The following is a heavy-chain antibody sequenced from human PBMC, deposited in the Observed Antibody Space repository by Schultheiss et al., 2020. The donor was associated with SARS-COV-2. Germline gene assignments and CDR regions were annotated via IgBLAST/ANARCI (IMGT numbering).Heavy chain of an antibody. J-gene: IGHJ1*01. D-gene: IGHD5-18*01. CDR3: ARLSSGYSYGYGYFQH. CDR2: IYTSGST. V-gene: IGHV4-4*07. Sequence: SETLSLTCTVSGGSISSYYWSWIRQPAGKGLEWIGRIYTSGSTNYNPSLKSRVTMSVDTSKNQFSLKLSSVTAADTAVYYCARLSSGYSYGYGYFQHWGQGTLVTVSS. CDR1: GGSISSYY.